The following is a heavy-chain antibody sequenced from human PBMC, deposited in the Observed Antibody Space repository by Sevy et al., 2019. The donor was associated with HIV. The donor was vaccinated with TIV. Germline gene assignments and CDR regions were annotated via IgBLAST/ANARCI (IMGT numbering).Heavy chain of an antibody. CDR1: GYTFTSYA. Sequence: ASVKVSCKASGYTFTSYAMNWVRQAPGQGLEWMGWINTNTGNPTYAQGFTGRFVFSLDTSVSTAYLQISSLKAEDTAVYYCARDPTPYYDFWGGPARDHWFDPWGQGTLVTVSS. V-gene: IGHV7-4-1*02. D-gene: IGHD3-3*01. CDR3: ARDPTPYYDFWGGPARDHWFDP. J-gene: IGHJ5*02. CDR2: INTNTGNP.